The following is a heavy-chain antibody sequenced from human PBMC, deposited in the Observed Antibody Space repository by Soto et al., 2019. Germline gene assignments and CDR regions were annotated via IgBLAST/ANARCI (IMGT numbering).Heavy chain of an antibody. V-gene: IGHV3-11*01. CDR3: ANDPYYYASEN. CDR1: GFTFSDYY. CDR2: ISGSGTII. Sequence: PGGSLRLSCAASGFTFSDYYMTWIRQPPGKGLEWVSYISGSGTIIYYADSVKGRFTVSRDNARNSLYLQMNGLRAEDPAVYYCANDPYYYASENWGQGTLVTVSS. D-gene: IGHD3-10*01. J-gene: IGHJ4*02.